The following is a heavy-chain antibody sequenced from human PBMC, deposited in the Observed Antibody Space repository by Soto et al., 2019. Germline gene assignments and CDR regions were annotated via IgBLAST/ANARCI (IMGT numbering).Heavy chain of an antibody. J-gene: IGHJ6*02. Sequence: ASVKVSCKASGGTFSSYAISWVRQAPGQGLEWMGGIIPIFGTANYAQKFQGRVTITADESTSTAYMELSSLRSEDTAVYYCARDGAARLYYYYGMDVWGQGTTVTVSS. D-gene: IGHD6-6*01. CDR3: ARDGAARLYYYYGMDV. CDR2: IIPIFGTA. CDR1: GGTFSSYA. V-gene: IGHV1-69*13.